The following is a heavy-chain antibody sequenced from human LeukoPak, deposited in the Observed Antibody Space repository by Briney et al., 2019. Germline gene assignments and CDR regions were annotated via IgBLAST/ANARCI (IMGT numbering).Heavy chain of an antibody. CDR1: GFTFSSYS. CDR2: ISSSSSYI. Sequence: GGSLRLSCAASGFTFSSYSMNWVRQAPGKGLEWVSSISSSSSYIYYADSVKGRFTISRDNAKNSLYLQMNSLRAEDTALYSCARVAYSAYDYPTLLPPFDYWGQGTLVTVSS. CDR3: ARVAYSAYDYPTLLPPFDY. V-gene: IGHV3-21*04. D-gene: IGHD5-12*01. J-gene: IGHJ4*02.